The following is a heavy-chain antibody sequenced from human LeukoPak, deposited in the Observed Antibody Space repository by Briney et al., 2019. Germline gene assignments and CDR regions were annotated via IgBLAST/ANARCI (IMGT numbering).Heavy chain of an antibody. V-gene: IGHV1-46*01. D-gene: IGHD3-22*01. CDR3: ARDADDSSGYSNFDY. J-gene: IGHJ4*02. CDR2: INPSGGST. CDR1: GYTFTGYY. Sequence: VASVKVSCKASGYTFTGYYMHWVRQAPGQGLEWMGVINPSGGSTSYAQKFQGRVTMTRDASTSTVYMELRSLRSEDTAVYYCARDADDSSGYSNFDYWGQGTLVTVSS.